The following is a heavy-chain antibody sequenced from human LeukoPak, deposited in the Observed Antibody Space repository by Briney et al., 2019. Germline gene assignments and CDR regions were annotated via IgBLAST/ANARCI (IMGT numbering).Heavy chain of an antibody. CDR1: GFTFSSYW. CDR3: ARDGTPGCGATYDAFDI. D-gene: IGHD1-26*01. V-gene: IGHV3-74*01. J-gene: IGHJ3*02. Sequence: GGSLRLSCAASGFTFSSYWMHWVRQAPGKGLVWVSRINSDGSSTSYADSVKGRFTISRDNAKNTLYLQMNSLRAEDTAVYYCARDGTPGCGATYDAFDIWGQGTMVTVSS. CDR2: INSDGSST.